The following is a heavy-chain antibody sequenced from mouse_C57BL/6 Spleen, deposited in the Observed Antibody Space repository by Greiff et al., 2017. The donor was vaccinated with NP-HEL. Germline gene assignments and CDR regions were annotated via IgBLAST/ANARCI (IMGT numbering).Heavy chain of an antibody. V-gene: IGHV5-6*01. CDR1: GFTFSSYG. Sequence: GFTFSSYGMSWVRQTPDKRLEWVATISSGGSYTYYPDSVKGRFTISRDNAKNTLYLQMSSLKSEDTAMYYCARQRLGRAYAMDYWGQGTSVTVSS. D-gene: IGHD4-1*01. CDR2: ISSGGSYT. J-gene: IGHJ4*01. CDR3: ARQRLGRAYAMDY.